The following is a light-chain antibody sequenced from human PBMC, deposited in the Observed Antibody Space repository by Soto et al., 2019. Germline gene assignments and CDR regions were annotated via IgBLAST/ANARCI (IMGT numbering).Light chain of an antibody. V-gene: IGKV3-20*01. Sequence: EIVLTQSPGTLSLSPGERATLSCRASQSVSSSYLAWYQQKPGQAPRLLIYGASSRATGIPDRFSGSGSGTDFTLTISSLQPEDVATYYCQKYNSYPLTFGGGTKVDIK. CDR1: QSVSSSY. CDR3: QKYNSYPLT. CDR2: GAS. J-gene: IGKJ4*01.